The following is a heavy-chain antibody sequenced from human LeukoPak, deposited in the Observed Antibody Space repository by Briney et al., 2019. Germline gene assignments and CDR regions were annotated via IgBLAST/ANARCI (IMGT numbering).Heavy chain of an antibody. CDR3: ANPLAAAEGGFDY. Sequence: PGGSLRLSCAASGFTFSNYWMSWVRQAPGKGLEWVSAISGSGGSTYYADSVKGRFTISRDNSKNTLYLQMNSLRAEDTAVYYCANPLAAAEGGFDYWGQGTLVTVSS. CDR2: ISGSGGST. J-gene: IGHJ4*02. CDR1: GFTFSNYW. D-gene: IGHD6-13*01. V-gene: IGHV3-23*01.